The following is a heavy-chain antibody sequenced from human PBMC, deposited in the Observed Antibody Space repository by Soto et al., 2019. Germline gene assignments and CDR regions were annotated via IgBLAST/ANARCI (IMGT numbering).Heavy chain of an antibody. Sequence: SQTLSLTCAISGDSLSSSSAALNWIRQSPSRGLEWLGRTYYRSNWYHDYAVSVRSRIAVNPDTSRNQFSLQLESVTPEDTAVYYCARDLSNWFDLWGQGTLVTVSS. CDR2: TYYRSNWYH. CDR1: GDSLSSSSAA. V-gene: IGHV6-1*01. J-gene: IGHJ5*02. CDR3: ARDLSNWFDL.